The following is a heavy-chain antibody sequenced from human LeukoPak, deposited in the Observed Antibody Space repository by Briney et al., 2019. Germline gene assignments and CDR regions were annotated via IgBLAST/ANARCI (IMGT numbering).Heavy chain of an antibody. J-gene: IGHJ4*02. CDR2: ISSSSNYI. D-gene: IGHD2/OR15-2a*01. CDR1: GFTFTSYT. CDR3: ARISGLGAREYLDH. V-gene: IGHV3-21*01. Sequence: PGGSLRLSCAASGFTFTSYTMNWVRQAPGKGLEWVSSISSSSNYIYYADSVKGRFTISRDNAKNSVYMQMNSLRDEDTAVYYCARISGLGAREYLDHWGQGTLVTVSS.